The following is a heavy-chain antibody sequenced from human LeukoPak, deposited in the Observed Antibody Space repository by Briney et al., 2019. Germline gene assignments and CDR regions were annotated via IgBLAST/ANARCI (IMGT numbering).Heavy chain of an antibody. Sequence: SETLSLTCTVSGGSISSYYWSWIRQPPGKGLEWIGYIYYSGSTNYNPSLKSRVTISVDTSKNQFSLKLSSVTAADTAVYYCAGAPRGWLLLLDAFDIWGQGTMVTVSS. CDR3: AGAPRGWLLLLDAFDI. J-gene: IGHJ3*02. CDR2: IYYSGST. V-gene: IGHV4-59*01. D-gene: IGHD3-22*01. CDR1: GGSISSYY.